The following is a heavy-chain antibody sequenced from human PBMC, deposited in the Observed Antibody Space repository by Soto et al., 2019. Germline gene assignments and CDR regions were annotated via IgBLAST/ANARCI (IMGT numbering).Heavy chain of an antibody. D-gene: IGHD3-22*01. Sequence: ASVKVSCKASGYTFTGYYMHWVRQAPGQGLEWMGWINPNSGGTNYAQKFQGRVTMTRDTSISTAYMELSRLRSDDTAVYYCARVTDYYDSSGYFLGAFDIWGQGTMVTVSS. J-gene: IGHJ3*02. CDR2: INPNSGGT. CDR3: ARVTDYYDSSGYFLGAFDI. V-gene: IGHV1-2*02. CDR1: GYTFTGYY.